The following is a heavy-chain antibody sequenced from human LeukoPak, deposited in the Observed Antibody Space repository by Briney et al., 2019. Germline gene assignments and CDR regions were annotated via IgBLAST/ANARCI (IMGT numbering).Heavy chain of an antibody. CDR1: GYTFTGYY. V-gene: IGHV1-2*02. J-gene: IGHJ5*02. CDR2: INPNSGGT. CDR3: ASSITMVRGVPNWFDP. Sequence: ASVKVSCKASGYTFTGYYMHWVRQAPGQGLEWMGWINPNSGGTNYAQKFQGRVTMTRDTSISTAYMELSRLRSDDTAVYYCASSITMVRGVPNWFDPWGQGNLVTVSS. D-gene: IGHD3-10*01.